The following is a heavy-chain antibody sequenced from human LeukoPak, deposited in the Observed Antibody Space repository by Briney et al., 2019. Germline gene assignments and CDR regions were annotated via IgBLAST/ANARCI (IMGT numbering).Heavy chain of an antibody. Sequence: ASVKVSCKASGYTFTSYGISWVRQAPGQGLEWMGWISAYNGNTNYAQKLQGRVTMTTDTSTSTAYMELRSLRSDDTAVYYCAKGNGKAAAGSVVDYWGQGTLVTVSS. D-gene: IGHD6-13*01. V-gene: IGHV1-18*01. CDR1: GYTFTSYG. J-gene: IGHJ4*02. CDR2: ISAYNGNT. CDR3: AKGNGKAAAGSVVDY.